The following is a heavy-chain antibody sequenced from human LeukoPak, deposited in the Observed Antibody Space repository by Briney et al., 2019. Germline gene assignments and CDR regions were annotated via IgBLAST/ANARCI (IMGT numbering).Heavy chain of an antibody. Sequence: GGSLRLSCAASGFTFDDYTMHWVRQAPGKGLEWVSLISWDGGSTYYADSVKGRFTISRDNSKNSLYLQVNSLRTEDTALYYCGCSGSYNYYFDYWGQGTLVTVSS. V-gene: IGHV3-43*01. CDR3: GCSGSYNYYFDY. J-gene: IGHJ4*02. D-gene: IGHD1-26*01. CDR1: GFTFDDYT. CDR2: ISWDGGST.